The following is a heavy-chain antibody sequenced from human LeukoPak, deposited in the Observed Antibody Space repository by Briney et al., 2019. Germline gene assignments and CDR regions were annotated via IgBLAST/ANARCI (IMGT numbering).Heavy chain of an antibody. Sequence: SETLSLTCAVSGGSISSSNWWSWVRQPPGMGLEWIGEIYHSGSTNYNPSLKSRVTISVDKSKNQFSLKLSSVTAADTAVYYCARAASSGWSPLGYWGQGTLVTVSS. CDR3: ARAASSGWSPLGY. CDR2: IYHSGST. J-gene: IGHJ4*02. CDR1: GGSISSSNW. D-gene: IGHD6-19*01. V-gene: IGHV4-4*02.